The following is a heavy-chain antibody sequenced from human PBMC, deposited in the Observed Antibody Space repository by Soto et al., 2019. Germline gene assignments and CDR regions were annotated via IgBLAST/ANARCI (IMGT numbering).Heavy chain of an antibody. CDR1: GYTFTSYA. CDR2: INAGNGNT. CDR3: ARAGFWSGYYNGNYYYYGMDV. J-gene: IGHJ6*02. V-gene: IGHV1-3*01. D-gene: IGHD3-3*01. Sequence: ASVKVSCKASGYTFTSYAMHWVRQAPGQRLEWIGWINAGNGNTKYSQKFQGRVTITRDTSASTAYMELSSLRSEDTAVYYCARAGFWSGYYNGNYYYYGMDVWGQGTTVTVSS.